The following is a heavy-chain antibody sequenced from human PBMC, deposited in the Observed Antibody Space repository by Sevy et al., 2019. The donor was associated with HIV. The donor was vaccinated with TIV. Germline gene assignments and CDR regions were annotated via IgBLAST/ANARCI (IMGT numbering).Heavy chain of an antibody. V-gene: IGHV1-18*01. CDR2: ISAYNGNT. CDR3: ARDLGGYGGNSIDY. J-gene: IGHJ4*02. Sequence: ASVKVSCKASGYTFTSYGISWVRQAPGQGLEWMGWISAYNGNTNYAQKLQGRVTMTTDTSTSAAYMELRSLRSDDTAVYYCARDLGGYGGNSIDYWGQGTLVTVSS. D-gene: IGHD2-21*02. CDR1: GYTFTSYG.